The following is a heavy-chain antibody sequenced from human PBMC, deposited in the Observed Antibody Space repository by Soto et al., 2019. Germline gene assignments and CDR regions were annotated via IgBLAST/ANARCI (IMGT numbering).Heavy chain of an antibody. CDR2: INHSGST. CDR3: ARVGYYDSSGLMGYFDY. CDR1: GGSFSGYY. Sequence: SETLSLTCAVYGGSFSGYYWCWIRQPPAKGLEWNGEINHSGSTNYNPSLKSRVTISVDTSKNQYSLKLSSVTVADTAVYYCARVGYYDSSGLMGYFDYWGQGTLVT. V-gene: IGHV4-34*01. J-gene: IGHJ4*02. D-gene: IGHD3-22*01.